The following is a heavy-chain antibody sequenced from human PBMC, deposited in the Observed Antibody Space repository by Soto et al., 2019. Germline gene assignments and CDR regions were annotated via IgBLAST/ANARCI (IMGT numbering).Heavy chain of an antibody. CDR3: VKGVWLVL. CDR2: ISDDGSRT. V-gene: IGHV3-23*01. Sequence: EVQLLESGGGLVQPGGSLRLSCAASGFSFSTFEMSWVRQAPGRGLEWVSFISDDGSRTYYADAVKGRFTISRDNSKHTLYLQMKGLTAEDTAVYACVKGVWLVLWGQGTLVTVSS. J-gene: IGHJ4*02. D-gene: IGHD2-21*01. CDR1: GFSFSTFE.